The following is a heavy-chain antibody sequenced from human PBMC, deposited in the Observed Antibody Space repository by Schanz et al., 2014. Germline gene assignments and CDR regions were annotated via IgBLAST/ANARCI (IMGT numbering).Heavy chain of an antibody. CDR3: ARLPGLYCSGGACYRGY. D-gene: IGHD2-15*01. J-gene: IGHJ4*02. CDR1: GFTFSDYY. CDR2: IYYNGGTP. V-gene: IGHV4-38-2*01. Sequence: VQLLESGGGLVQPGESLRLSCAASGFTFSDYYMSWIRQAPGKGLEWIGSIYYNGGTPLYTPSLKSRATISADTSKNRSSGKGPFGPATDTAVYYCARLPGLYCSGGACYRGYWGQGTLVTVSS.